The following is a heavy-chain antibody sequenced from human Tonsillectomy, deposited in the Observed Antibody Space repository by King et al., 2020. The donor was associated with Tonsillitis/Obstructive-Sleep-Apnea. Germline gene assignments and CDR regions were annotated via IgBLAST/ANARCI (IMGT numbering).Heavy chain of an antibody. CDR2: ISWNSGSI. CDR1: GFTFDDYA. J-gene: IGHJ6*03. CDR3: AKGRDFYYMDV. Sequence: VQLVESGGGLVQPGRSLRLSCTASGFTFDDYAMHWVRQAPGKGLEWVSGISWNSGSIGYADSVKGRFTIPRDNAKNSLYLQMNSLRAEDTALYYCAKGRDFYYMDVWGKGTTVTVSS. V-gene: IGHV3-9*01.